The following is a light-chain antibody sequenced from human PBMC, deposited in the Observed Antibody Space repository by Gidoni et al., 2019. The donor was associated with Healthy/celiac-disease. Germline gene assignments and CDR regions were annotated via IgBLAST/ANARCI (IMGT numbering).Light chain of an antibody. CDR1: SSDVGGYNY. J-gene: IGLJ2*01. CDR3: SSYTSSSTVV. V-gene: IGLV2-14*01. CDR2: EVS. Sequence: QSALTQPASVSGSPGQSITISCTGTSSDVGGYNYVSWYQQHPGKAPKLMIYEVSNRPSGVSNRFSGSKSGKTASLTSSGLQAEDEADYYCSSYTSSSTVVFGGGTKLTVL.